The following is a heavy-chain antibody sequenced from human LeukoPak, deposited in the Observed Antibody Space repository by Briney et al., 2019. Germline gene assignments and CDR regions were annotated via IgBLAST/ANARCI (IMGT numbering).Heavy chain of an antibody. V-gene: IGHV3-20*04. CDR1: GFTFDDHG. Sequence: GGSLRLSCAASGFTFDDHGMSWVRQAPGKGLEWVSGIKWDGGRTGYADSVKGRFTISRDNAKNSLYLQMNSLRAEDTAVYYCARAFYDSSGSHDYWGQGTLVTVSS. CDR2: IKWDGGRT. J-gene: IGHJ4*02. CDR3: ARAFYDSSGSHDY. D-gene: IGHD3-22*01.